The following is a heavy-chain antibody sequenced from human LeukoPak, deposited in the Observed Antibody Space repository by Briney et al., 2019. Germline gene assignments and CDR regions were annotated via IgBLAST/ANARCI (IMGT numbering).Heavy chain of an antibody. D-gene: IGHD5-12*01. V-gene: IGHV3-30*02. CDR1: GFTFSSYG. J-gene: IGHJ4*02. CDR3: ARGPSGYHNT. CDR2: IRNDGSKT. Sequence: GGSLRLSCAASGFTFSSYGMHWLRQAPGKGVEWVAFIRNDGSKTYYADSVKGRFTISRDNSKNTLYLQMNSLRAEDTAVYYCARGPSGYHNTGGQGTLVTVSS.